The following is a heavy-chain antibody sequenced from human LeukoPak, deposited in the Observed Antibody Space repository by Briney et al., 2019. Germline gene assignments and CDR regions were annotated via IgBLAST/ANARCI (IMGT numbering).Heavy chain of an antibody. V-gene: IGHV3-30-3*01. CDR3: TSPWALVGATTGNY. D-gene: IGHD1-26*01. CDR2: ISYDGSNE. CDR1: GFTFSSYA. Sequence: GGSLRLSCAASGFTFSSYAIHWVRQAPGKGLEWVAVISYDGSNEYYADSVKGRFTISRDNSKNTLYLQMNSLKTEDTAVYYCTSPWALVGATTGNYWGQGTLVTVSS. J-gene: IGHJ4*02.